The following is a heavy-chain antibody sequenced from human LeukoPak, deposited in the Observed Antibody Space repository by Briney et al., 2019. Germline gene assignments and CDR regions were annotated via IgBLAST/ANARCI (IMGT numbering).Heavy chain of an antibody. D-gene: IGHD6-13*01. V-gene: IGHV3-33*01. J-gene: IGHJ4*02. CDR3: ARDPAAGTLDY. CDR2: IWYDGSNE. Sequence: GRSLRLSCAASGFTFSSYGMHWVRQAPGKGLEWVAVIWYDGSNEYYADSVKGRFTISRDNSKNTLYLQMNSLRAEDTAMYYCARDPAAGTLDYWGQGTLVTVSS. CDR1: GFTFSSYG.